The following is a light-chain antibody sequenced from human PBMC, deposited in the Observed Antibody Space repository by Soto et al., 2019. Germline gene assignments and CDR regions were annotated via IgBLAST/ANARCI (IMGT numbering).Light chain of an antibody. CDR2: DAS. V-gene: IGKV3-15*01. CDR3: QQYNNWHPS. CDR1: QTVNSR. Sequence: ETVMAQSPATLSVSPGERATISCRASQTVNSRLAWYQQKPGQPPRPLIYDASTRATGIPDRFRGSGSGTEFTLIISSLQSEDSAIYYCQQYNNWHPSFGQGTKVDIK. J-gene: IGKJ1*01.